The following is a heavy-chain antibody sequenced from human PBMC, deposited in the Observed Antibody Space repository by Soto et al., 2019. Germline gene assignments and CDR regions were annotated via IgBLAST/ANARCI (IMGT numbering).Heavy chain of an antibody. V-gene: IGHV1-69*02. J-gene: IGHJ5*02. Sequence: QVQLVQSGAEVKKPGSSVKVSCKASGGTFSSYTISWVRQAPGQGLEWMGRIIPILGIANYAQKFQGRVTITADKSTSTAYMELSSLRSEDTAAYYCARGNCSSTSCYAGWFDPWGQGTLVTVSS. CDR3: ARGNCSSTSCYAGWFDP. CDR1: GGTFSSYT. D-gene: IGHD2-2*01. CDR2: IIPILGIA.